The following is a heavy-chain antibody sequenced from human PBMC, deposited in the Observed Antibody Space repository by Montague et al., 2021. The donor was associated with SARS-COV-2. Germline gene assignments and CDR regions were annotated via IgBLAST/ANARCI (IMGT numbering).Heavy chain of an antibody. Sequence: SETLSLTCDVYGGSFSSYWSWIRQPPGRGLEWVGQISHGGGTNYXPSPKSRVTISVDTSKNQVSLQLSSVTAAATAVYYCASHCGGGRCYFGMDVWGQGTTVTVSS. CDR1: GGSFSSY. CDR2: ISHGGGT. J-gene: IGHJ6*02. CDR3: ASHCGGGRCYFGMDV. D-gene: IGHD2-15*01. V-gene: IGHV4-34*01.